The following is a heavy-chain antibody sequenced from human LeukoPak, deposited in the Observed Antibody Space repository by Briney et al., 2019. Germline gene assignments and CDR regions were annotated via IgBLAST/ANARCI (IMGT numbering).Heavy chain of an antibody. CDR3: ARAYCGGDCFRGNYYYYGMDV. D-gene: IGHD2-21*02. CDR1: GDTFTTSH. CDR2: INPNSGGT. V-gene: IGHV1-2*02. J-gene: IGHJ6*02. Sequence: ASVKVSCKASGDTFTTSHMHWVRQAPGQGLEWMGWINPNSGGTNYAQKFQGRVTMTRDTSISTAYMELSRLRSDDTAVYYCARAYCGGDCFRGNYYYYGMDVWGQGTTVTVSS.